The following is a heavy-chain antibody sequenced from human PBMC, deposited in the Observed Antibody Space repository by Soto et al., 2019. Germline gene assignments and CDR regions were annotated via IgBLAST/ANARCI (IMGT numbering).Heavy chain of an antibody. J-gene: IGHJ5*02. V-gene: IGHV1-18*01. CDR3: ARDAHCSGGSCYSNWFDP. CDR2: ISAYNGNT. Sequence: ASVKVSCKASGYTFTSYGISWVLQAPGQGLEWMGWISAYNGNTNYAQKLQGRVTMTTDTSTSTAYMELRSLRSDDTAVLYCARDAHCSGGSCYSNWFDPWGQGTLVTVSS. D-gene: IGHD2-15*01. CDR1: GYTFTSYG.